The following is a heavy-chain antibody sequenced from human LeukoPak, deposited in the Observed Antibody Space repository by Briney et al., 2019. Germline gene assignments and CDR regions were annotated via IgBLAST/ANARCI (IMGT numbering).Heavy chain of an antibody. CDR1: GYTLTELS. CDR3: ARDTGYSGSYHDAFDI. J-gene: IGHJ3*02. CDR2: IIPIFGTA. V-gene: IGHV1-69*05. Sequence: ASVKVSCKVSGYTLTELSMHWVRQAPGQGLDWMGGIIPIFGTANYAQKFQGRVTITTDESTSTAYMELSSLRSEDTAVYYCARDTGYSGSYHDAFDIRGQGTMVTVSS. D-gene: IGHD1-26*01.